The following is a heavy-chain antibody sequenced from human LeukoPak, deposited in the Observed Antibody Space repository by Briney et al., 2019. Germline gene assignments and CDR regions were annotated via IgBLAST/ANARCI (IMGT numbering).Heavy chain of an antibody. CDR2: NYYSGST. Sequence: SETLSLTCSVSGGSISSYYWSWIRQPPGKGLEWIGYNYYSGSTNYNPSLKSRVTISVDTSKNQFSLKLSSVTAADTAVYYCARDLGRYYGMDVWGQGTTVTVSS. V-gene: IGHV4-59*01. J-gene: IGHJ6*02. CDR1: GGSISSYY. CDR3: ARDLGRYYGMDV.